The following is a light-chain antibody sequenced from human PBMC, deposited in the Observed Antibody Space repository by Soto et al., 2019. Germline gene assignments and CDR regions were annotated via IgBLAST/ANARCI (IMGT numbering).Light chain of an antibody. CDR3: QQYNNWPLT. J-gene: IGKJ4*01. V-gene: IGKV3-15*01. Sequence: EIVMTQSPATLSVSPGERATLSCRASQSVSSNLAWYQQKPGQAPRLLIYGASTRATGIPARFSGSGSGTEFTLTISSLQSEDFAVYYCQQYNNWPLTFGGGXX. CDR2: GAS. CDR1: QSVSSN.